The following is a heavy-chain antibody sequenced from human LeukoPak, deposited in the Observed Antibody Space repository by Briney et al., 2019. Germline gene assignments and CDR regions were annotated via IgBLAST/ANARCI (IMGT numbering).Heavy chain of an antibody. CDR2: LNPNSGDT. V-gene: IGHV1-8*01. Sequence: GASVKVSCKTSGYSENFYGITWVRQVAGQGLEWMGWLNPNSGDTGYAQKFQGRVTIIRNTSISTVYMEMSSLRSEDTAVYYCAIGYSSSWADAFDIWGQGTMLTVSS. CDR3: AIGYSSSWADAFDI. CDR1: GYSENFYG. J-gene: IGHJ3*02. D-gene: IGHD6-13*01.